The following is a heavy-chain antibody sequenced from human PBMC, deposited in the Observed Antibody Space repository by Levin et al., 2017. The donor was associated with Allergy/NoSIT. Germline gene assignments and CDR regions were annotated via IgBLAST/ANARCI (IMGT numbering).Heavy chain of an antibody. CDR3: ARDANYDPSGYYYYYYAKDG. CDR1: GFTFSDYS. V-gene: IGHV3-21*01. Sequence: SCAASGFTFSDYSMNWVRQAPGKGLEWVSSISGSNPYLHYADSVKGRFTISRDNAKNALYLQMNSLRAEDTAVYYCARDANYDPSGYYYYYYAKDGWGQGTTVTVSS. J-gene: IGHJ6*02. CDR2: ISGSNPYL. D-gene: IGHD3-22*01.